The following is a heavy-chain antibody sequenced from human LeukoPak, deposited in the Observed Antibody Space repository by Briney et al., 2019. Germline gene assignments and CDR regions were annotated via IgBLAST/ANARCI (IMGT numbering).Heavy chain of an antibody. CDR3: ARSLGELAPYDAFDI. Sequence: ASVKVSCKASGYTFTGYYMHWVRQAPGQGLEWMGWINAGNGNTKYSQEFQGRVTITRDTSASTAYMELSSLRSEGMAVYYCARSLGELAPYDAFDIWGQGTMVTVSS. D-gene: IGHD6-13*01. CDR1: GYTFTGYY. J-gene: IGHJ3*02. CDR2: INAGNGNT. V-gene: IGHV1-3*03.